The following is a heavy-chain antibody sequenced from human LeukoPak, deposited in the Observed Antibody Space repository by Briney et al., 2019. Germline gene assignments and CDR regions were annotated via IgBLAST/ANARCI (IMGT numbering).Heavy chain of an antibody. Sequence: SLRLSCAASGFTFDDYAMHWVRQAPGKGLEWVSGISWNSGSIDYADSVKGRFTISRDNAKNSLYLQMNSLRAEDTAVYYCARGLARYYFDYWGQGTLVTVSS. CDR2: ISWNSGSI. J-gene: IGHJ4*02. CDR1: GFTFDDYA. V-gene: IGHV3-9*01. CDR3: ARGLARYYFDY.